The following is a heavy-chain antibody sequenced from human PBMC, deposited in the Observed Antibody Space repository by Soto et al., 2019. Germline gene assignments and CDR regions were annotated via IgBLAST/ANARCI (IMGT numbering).Heavy chain of an antibody. D-gene: IGHD2-15*01. V-gene: IGHV3-64*07. CDR2: ITNNGRST. J-gene: IGHJ4*02. CDR3: ASAHNGGYYDY. Sequence: EVQLVESGGGLVQPGGSLRLSCAASGFTFSSYAMHWVRQAPGKGLEYVSAITNNGRSTYYADSVKGRFTISRDNFKNTLYLQMGSLRPDDMAVYYCASAHNGGYYDYWGQGTVVTVSS. CDR1: GFTFSSYA.